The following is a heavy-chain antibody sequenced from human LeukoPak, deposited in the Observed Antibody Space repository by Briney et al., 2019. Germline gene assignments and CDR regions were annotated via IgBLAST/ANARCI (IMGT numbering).Heavy chain of an antibody. CDR2: IYYSGST. D-gene: IGHD3-10*01. V-gene: IGHV4-59*08. CDR3: ASSMVRGYYYYGMDV. Sequence: SETLSLTCTVSGGSISSYYWSWIRQPPGKGLEWIGYIYYSGSTNYNPSLKSRVTISVDTSKNQFSMKLSSVTAADTAVYYCASSMVRGYYYYGMDVWGQGTTVTVSS. CDR1: GGSISSYY. J-gene: IGHJ6*02.